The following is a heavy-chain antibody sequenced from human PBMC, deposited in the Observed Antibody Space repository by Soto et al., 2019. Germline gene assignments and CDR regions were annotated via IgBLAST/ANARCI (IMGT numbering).Heavy chain of an antibody. V-gene: IGHV4-61*01. Sequence: SETLSLTCTVSGGSVSSGSYYWGWIRQPPGKGLEWIGYIYYSGSTNYNPSLKSRVTISVDTSKNQFSLKLSSVTAADTAVYYCASRLVPGDYEEYYYYYYGMDVWGQGTTVTVSS. CDR3: ASRLVPGDYEEYYYYYYGMDV. D-gene: IGHD4-17*01. CDR2: IYYSGST. CDR1: GGSVSSGSYY. J-gene: IGHJ6*02.